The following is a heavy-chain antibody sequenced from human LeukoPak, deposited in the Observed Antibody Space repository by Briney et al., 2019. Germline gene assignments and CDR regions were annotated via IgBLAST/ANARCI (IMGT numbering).Heavy chain of an antibody. V-gene: IGHV3-21*01. D-gene: IGHD1-26*01. CDR3: ARSGSYQPGGYYMDV. CDR1: GFTFSSYS. J-gene: IGHJ6*03. CDR2: ISSSSSYI. Sequence: GGSLRLSCAASGFTFSSYSMNWVRQAPGKGLEWVSSISSSSSYIYYADSVKGRFTISRDNAKNSLYLQMNSLRAEDTAVYYCARSGSYQPGGYYMDVWGKGTTVTVSS.